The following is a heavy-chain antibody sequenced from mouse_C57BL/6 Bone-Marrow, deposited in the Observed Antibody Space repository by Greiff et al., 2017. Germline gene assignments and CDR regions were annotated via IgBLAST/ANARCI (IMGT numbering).Heavy chain of an antibody. Sequence: QVQLQQSGAELAKPGASVKLSCTASGYTFTSYWMHWVKQRPGQGLEWIGYINPSSGYTKYNQKFKDKATLPADKSSSTTYMQLSSLTYENSAVYYCAREDYWGKGTSVTVSS. J-gene: IGHJ4*01. CDR3: AREDY. V-gene: IGHV1-7*01. CDR2: INPSSGYT. CDR1: GYTFTSYW.